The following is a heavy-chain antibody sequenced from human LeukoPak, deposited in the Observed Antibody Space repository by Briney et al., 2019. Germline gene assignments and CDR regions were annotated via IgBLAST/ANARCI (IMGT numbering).Heavy chain of an antibody. CDR2: IKQDGSEK. Sequence: AGGSLRLSCAASGFTFSSYWMSWVRQAPGKGLEWVANIKQDGSEKYYVDSVKGRFTISRDNAKNSLYLQMNSLRAEDTAVYYCASVARPGAFDIWGQGTMVTVSS. CDR1: GFTFSSYW. V-gene: IGHV3-7*01. CDR3: ASVARPGAFDI. D-gene: IGHD6-6*01. J-gene: IGHJ3*02.